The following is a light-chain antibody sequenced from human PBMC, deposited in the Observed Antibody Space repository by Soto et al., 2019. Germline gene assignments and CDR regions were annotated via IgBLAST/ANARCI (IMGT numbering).Light chain of an antibody. Sequence: QSALTQPASVSGSPRQSITISCTGTSSDVGSYNLVSWYQHHPGKAPKLMIYEDSERPSGVSNRFSGSKSGNTASLTISGVQAEDEGDYYCCSYADSGTFQYVFGTGTKVTVL. CDR2: EDS. V-gene: IGLV2-23*02. CDR1: SSDVGSYNL. CDR3: CSYADSGTFQYV. J-gene: IGLJ1*01.